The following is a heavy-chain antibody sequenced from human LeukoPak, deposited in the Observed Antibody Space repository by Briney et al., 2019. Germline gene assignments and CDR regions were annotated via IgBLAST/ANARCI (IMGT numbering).Heavy chain of an antibody. D-gene: IGHD7-27*01. J-gene: IGHJ4*02. CDR3: ASLNWGYAPSNDY. V-gene: IGHV4-59*01. CDR2: IYYSGTT. Sequence: PSETLSLTCTVSGGSLRSYYWTWFRQPPGKTLEWIGYIYYSGTTNYNPSFQSRVTMSVDTSKNQFSLRLSSVTAADTAVYYCASLNWGYAPSNDYWGQGTLVTVSS. CDR1: GGSLRSYY.